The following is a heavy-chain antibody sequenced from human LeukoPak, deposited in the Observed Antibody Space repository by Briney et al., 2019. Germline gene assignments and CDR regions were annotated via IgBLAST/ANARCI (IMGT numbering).Heavy chain of an antibody. J-gene: IGHJ3*02. CDR3: ARDLGRWPHGTYDI. CDR1: GDSVSSNSAA. D-gene: IGHD5-24*01. Sequence: SQTLSLTCAISGDSVSSNSAAWNWIRQSPSRGLEWLGRTYYRSKWYNYYAVSVKSRITINPDTSKNQFSLQLNSVTPEDTAVYYCARDLGRWPHGTYDIWGQGTMVTVSS. CDR2: TYYRSKWYN. V-gene: IGHV6-1*01.